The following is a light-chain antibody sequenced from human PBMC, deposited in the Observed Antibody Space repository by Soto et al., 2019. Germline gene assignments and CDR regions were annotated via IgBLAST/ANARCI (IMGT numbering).Light chain of an antibody. CDR1: QSVGSF. V-gene: IGKV3-11*01. CDR3: QQRRSWPWT. Sequence: IVLTQSPATLSLSPGERATLSCRASQSVGSFLAWYQQKRGQAPRLLIYDASNRATGIPARFSGSGCGTDFTLTISSLEPEDFTVYYCQQRRSWPWTFGQGTKVEIK. CDR2: DAS. J-gene: IGKJ1*01.